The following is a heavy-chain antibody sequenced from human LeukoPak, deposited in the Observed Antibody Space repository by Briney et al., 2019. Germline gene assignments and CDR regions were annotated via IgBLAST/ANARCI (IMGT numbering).Heavy chain of an antibody. Sequence: PSETLSLTCTVSGGSISSSSYYWGWIRPPPGKGLEWIGSIYYSGSTYYNPSLKSRVTISVYTSKNQFSLKLSSLTAADTPVYYCARHSSGWYGTRIDYWGQGTLVTVSS. V-gene: IGHV4-39*01. CDR2: IYYSGST. D-gene: IGHD6-19*01. CDR1: GGSISSSSYY. J-gene: IGHJ4*02. CDR3: ARHSSGWYGTRIDY.